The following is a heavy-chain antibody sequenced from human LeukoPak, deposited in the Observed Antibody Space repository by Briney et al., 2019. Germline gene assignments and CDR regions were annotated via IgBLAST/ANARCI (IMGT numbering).Heavy chain of an antibody. J-gene: IGHJ4*02. CDR1: GYTFTIYA. Sequence: ASVKVSCKASGYTFTIYAMHWVRQAPGQRLEWMGWINAGNGNTKYSQKFQGRVTVTRDTSASTAYMELSSLRSEDTAVYYCARDPIGSRWPYYFDYWGQGTLVTVSS. V-gene: IGHV1-3*01. CDR3: ARDPIGSRWPYYFDY. CDR2: INAGNGNT. D-gene: IGHD6-13*01.